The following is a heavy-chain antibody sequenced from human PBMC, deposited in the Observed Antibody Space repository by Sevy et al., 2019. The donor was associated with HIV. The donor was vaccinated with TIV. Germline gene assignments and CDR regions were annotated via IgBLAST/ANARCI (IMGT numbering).Heavy chain of an antibody. CDR1: GYLFTSYR. CDR3: ARACCSGGRCYSLAY. Sequence: ASVKVSCKASGYLFTSYRITWVRQAPGKRLELVGWISPHNGDTNYAQRVQDRVTMITDTSTTTAYMELRSLTSDDSAVYYCARACCSGGRCYSLAYWGQGTLVTVSS. J-gene: IGHJ4*02. V-gene: IGHV1-18*01. D-gene: IGHD2-15*01. CDR2: ISPHNGDT.